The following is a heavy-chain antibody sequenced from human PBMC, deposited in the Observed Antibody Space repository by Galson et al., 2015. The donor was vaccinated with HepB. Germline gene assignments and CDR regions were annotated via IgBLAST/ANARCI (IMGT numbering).Heavy chain of an antibody. J-gene: IGHJ6*02. CDR2: IHYSGST. D-gene: IGHD5-12*01. V-gene: IGHV4-39*07. CDR1: GGSINNKNYY. CDR3: ATDGSAYAGRGGMGV. Sequence: ETLSLTCTVSGGSINNKNYYWGWIRQPPGKGLQWIRIIHYSGSTYYNPSLKSRVTISVATSKNQFSLKLRSVTAADTAVYYCATDGSAYAGRGGMGVWGQGTTVTVSS.